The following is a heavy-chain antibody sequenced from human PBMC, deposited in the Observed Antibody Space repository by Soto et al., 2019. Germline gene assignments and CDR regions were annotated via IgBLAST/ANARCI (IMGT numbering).Heavy chain of an antibody. CDR1: GGSIRSYG. V-gene: IGHV4-59*08. D-gene: IGHD3-10*01. J-gene: IGHJ6*03. CDR3: ARHRAGPSGSYYNVPIYYYYYMDV. Sequence: KPSETLSLTCTVSGGSIRSYGWTWIRQPPGEGLEWIGYIYYSGSTNYNPSLKSRVTISVDTSKNQFSLKLSSVTAADTAVYYCARHRAGPSGSYYNVPIYYYYYMDVWGKGTTVTVSS. CDR2: IYYSGST.